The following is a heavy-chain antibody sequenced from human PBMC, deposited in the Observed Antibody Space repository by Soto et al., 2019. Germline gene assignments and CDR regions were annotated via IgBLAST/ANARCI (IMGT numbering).Heavy chain of an antibody. Sequence: GASVKVSCKASGYTFTSYDINWVRQATVQGLGWMGWMNPNSGNTGYAQKFQGRVTMTRNTSISTAYMELSSLRSEDTAVYYCARVRVVAATHNYYYYMDVWGKGTTVTVSS. V-gene: IGHV1-8*01. D-gene: IGHD2-15*01. CDR1: GYTFTSYD. CDR3: ARVRVVAATHNYYYYMDV. CDR2: MNPNSGNT. J-gene: IGHJ6*03.